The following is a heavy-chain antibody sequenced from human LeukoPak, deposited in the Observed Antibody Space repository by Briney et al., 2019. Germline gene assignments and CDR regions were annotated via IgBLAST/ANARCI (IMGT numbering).Heavy chain of an antibody. CDR2: INPNSGGT. Sequence: ASVKVSCKASGYTLTGYYMHWVRQAPGQGLEWMGWINPNSGGTNYAQKFQGRVTMTRDTSISTAYMELSRLRSDDTAVYYCARGAYDYVWGRPVVYWGQGTLVTVSS. CDR3: ARGAYDYVWGRPVVY. D-gene: IGHD3-16*01. V-gene: IGHV1-2*02. CDR1: GYTLTGYY. J-gene: IGHJ4*02.